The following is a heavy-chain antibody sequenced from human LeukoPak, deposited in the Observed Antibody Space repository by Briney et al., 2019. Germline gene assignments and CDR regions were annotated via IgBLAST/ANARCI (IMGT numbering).Heavy chain of an antibody. CDR2: MNDSGRT. D-gene: IGHD1-14*01. Sequence: SETLSLTCAVYDESLNGYYWSWIRQPPGKGLEWIGEMNDSGRTTYNPSLESRATISAERSKNQFSLKLTSVSAADTAVYYCASGSWSRRFAPWGQGTLVTVSS. J-gene: IGHJ5*02. CDR3: ASGSWSRRFAP. CDR1: DESLNGYY. V-gene: IGHV4-34*01.